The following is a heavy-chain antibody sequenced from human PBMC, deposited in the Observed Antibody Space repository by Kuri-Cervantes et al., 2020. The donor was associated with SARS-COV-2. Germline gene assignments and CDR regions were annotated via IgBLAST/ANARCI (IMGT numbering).Heavy chain of an antibody. D-gene: IGHD2-8*01. CDR2: ISYDGSNK. J-gene: IGHJ4*02. CDR1: GFTFSSYA. Sequence: GGSLRLSCAASGFTFSSYAMHWVRQAPGKGLEWVAVISYDGSNKYYADSVKGRFTISRDNSKNTLYLQMNSLRAEDTAIYYCAKSDGIFMIYATRAAFDHWGQGSLVTVSS. V-gene: IGHV3-30-3*02. CDR3: AKSDGIFMIYATRAAFDH.